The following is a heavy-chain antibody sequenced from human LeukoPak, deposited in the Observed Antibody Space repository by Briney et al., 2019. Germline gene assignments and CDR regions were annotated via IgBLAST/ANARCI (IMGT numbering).Heavy chain of an antibody. J-gene: IGHJ4*02. D-gene: IGHD1-26*01. CDR3: ATGSGSRGFLDY. CDR1: GGSISSSRYY. Sequence: SETLSLTCTVSGGSISSSRYYWSWIRQPAGKGLEWIGRIYTSGSTNYNPSLKSRVTISVDTSKNQFSLKLSSVTAADTAVYYCATGSGSRGFLDYWGQGTLVTVSS. CDR2: IYTSGST. V-gene: IGHV4-61*02.